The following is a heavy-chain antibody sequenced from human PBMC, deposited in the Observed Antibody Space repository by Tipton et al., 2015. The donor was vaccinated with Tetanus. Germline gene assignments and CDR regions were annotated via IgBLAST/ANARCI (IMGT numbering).Heavy chain of an antibody. CDR1: GYTFTSYG. CDR2: ISAYNGNT. J-gene: IGHJ3*02. Sequence: QLVQSGAEVKKPGASVKVSCKASGYTFTSYGISWVRQAPGQGLEWMGWISAYNGNTNYAQKLQGRVTMTTDTSTSTAYMELRSLRSDDTAVYYWARDRISFVVVVAATGDAFDIWGQGTMVTVSS. CDR3: ARDRISFVVVVAATGDAFDI. D-gene: IGHD2-15*01. V-gene: IGHV1-18*01.